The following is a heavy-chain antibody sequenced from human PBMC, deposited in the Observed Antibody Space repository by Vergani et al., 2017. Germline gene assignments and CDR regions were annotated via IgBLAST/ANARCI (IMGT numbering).Heavy chain of an antibody. CDR1: GYTFISYD. Sequence: QVQLVQSGAEVKKPGASVKVSCKASGYTFISYDINWVRQATGQGLEWMGWMNPNSGNTGYAQKFQGRVTMTRNTSRSTAYMELSSLRSEDTAVYYCANCNTERFWSGYSPSNWFDPWGQGTLVTVSS. J-gene: IGHJ5*02. D-gene: IGHD3-3*01. CDR3: ANCNTERFWSGYSPSNWFDP. V-gene: IGHV1-8*01. CDR2: MNPNSGNT.